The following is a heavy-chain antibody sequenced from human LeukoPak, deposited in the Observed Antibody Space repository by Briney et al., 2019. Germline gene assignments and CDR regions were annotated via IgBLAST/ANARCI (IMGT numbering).Heavy chain of an antibody. CDR1: GFTFSSYA. CDR3: ARAREFDY. J-gene: IGHJ4*02. Sequence: PGGSLRLSCAASGFTFSSYAMHWVRQAPGKGLEWVAVISYDGSNKYYADSVKGRFTISRDNSKNTLYLQMNSLRAEDTAVYYCARAREFDYWGKGTLVTVSS. V-gene: IGHV3-30-3*01. CDR2: ISYDGSNK.